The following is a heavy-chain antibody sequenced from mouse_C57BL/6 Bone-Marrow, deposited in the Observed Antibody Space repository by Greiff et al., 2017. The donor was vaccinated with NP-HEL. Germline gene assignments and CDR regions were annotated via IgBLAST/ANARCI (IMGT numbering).Heavy chain of an antibody. CDR3: GATVVAYYAMDY. CDR2: INPNNGGT. D-gene: IGHD1-1*01. V-gene: IGHV1-18*01. CDR1: GYTFTDYN. Sequence: EVQLQQSGPELVKPGASVKIPCKASGYTFTDYNMDWVKQSHGKSLEWIGDINPNNGGTIYNQKFKGKATLTVDKSSSTAYMELRSLTSEDTAVYYCGATVVAYYAMDYWGQGTSVTVSS. J-gene: IGHJ4*01.